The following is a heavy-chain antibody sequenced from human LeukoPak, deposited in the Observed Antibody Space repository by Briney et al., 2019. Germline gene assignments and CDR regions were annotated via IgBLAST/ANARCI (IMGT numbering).Heavy chain of an antibody. V-gene: IGHV4-31*03. CDR1: GRSISSVSYY. CDR2: IYPSGST. D-gene: IGHD5-12*01. J-gene: IGHJ4*02. CDR3: ARGRYSGYDPPTDY. Sequence: SETLSLTCSLSGRSISSVSYYWSWIRQHPGKRLEWIGFIYPSGSTYFNPSLKRRVTMSVDTSKNQFSLKLSSVTAAATAVYYCARGRYSGYDPPTDYWGQGSLVTVSS.